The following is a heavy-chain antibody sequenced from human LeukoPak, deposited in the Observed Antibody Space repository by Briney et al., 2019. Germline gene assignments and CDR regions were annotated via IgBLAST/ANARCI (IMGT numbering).Heavy chain of an antibody. J-gene: IGHJ5*02. D-gene: IGHD1/OR15-1a*01. CDR1: GFTFNTYG. Sequence: GGSLRLSCAASGFTFNTYGMHWVRQARGKGLEWVAVMKYDGSDIYYADSVKGRFTISRDNSKNTLYLQMNSLRVEDTAVYYCARDGTETAGPFDPWGQGTLVTVSS. CDR2: MKYDGSDI. CDR3: ARDGTETAGPFDP. V-gene: IGHV3-33*01.